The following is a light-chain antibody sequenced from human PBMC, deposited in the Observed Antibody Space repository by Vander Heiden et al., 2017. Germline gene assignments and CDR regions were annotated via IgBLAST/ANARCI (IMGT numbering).Light chain of an antibody. CDR3: QSYDSSLSGVV. J-gene: IGLJ2*01. CDR1: SPNIGTGHD. Sequence: QSVLTQPPSVSGAPGQRVTIPCTGSSPNIGTGHDVHRYQQLPGTAPNLLIYGNTNRPSGVPDRFSGSTSGTSASLAITGLQPEDEADYYCQSYDSSLSGVVFGGGTEVTVL. V-gene: IGLV1-40*01. CDR2: GNT.